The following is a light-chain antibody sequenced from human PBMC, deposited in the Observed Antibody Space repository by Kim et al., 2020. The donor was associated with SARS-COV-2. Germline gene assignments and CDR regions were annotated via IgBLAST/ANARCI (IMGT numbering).Light chain of an antibody. CDR3: QQYYSTPYT. CDR1: QSVLYSSNNQNY. V-gene: IGKV4-1*01. J-gene: IGKJ2*01. Sequence: RATINCKSSQSVLYSSNNQNYLAWYQQKPGQPPKLLIYWASTREYGFPDRFSGSGSGTDFTLTISSLQAEDVAVYYCQQYYSTPYTFGQGPKLEI. CDR2: WAS.